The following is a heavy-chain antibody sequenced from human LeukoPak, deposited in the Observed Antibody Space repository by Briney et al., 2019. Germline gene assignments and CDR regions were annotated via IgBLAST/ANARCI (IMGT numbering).Heavy chain of an antibody. V-gene: IGHV3-7*01. D-gene: IGHD3-16*01. CDR1: GFTFSSYR. Sequence: PGGSLRLSCAASGFTFSSYRMSWVRQAPGKGLEWVANIKQDGSEKYYVDSVKGRFTISRDNAKNSLYLQMNSLRAEDTAVYYCARVYWGDYFDYWGQGTLVTVSS. CDR2: IKQDGSEK. CDR3: ARVYWGDYFDY. J-gene: IGHJ4*02.